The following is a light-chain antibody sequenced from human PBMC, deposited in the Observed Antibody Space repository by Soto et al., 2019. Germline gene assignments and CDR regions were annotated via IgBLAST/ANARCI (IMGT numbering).Light chain of an antibody. CDR1: GSDISAYNY. Sequence: QSVLTQPASVSGSPGLSITISCTGTGSDISAYNYVSWYQQHPGKAPKLMIYEVGDRPSGLSNRFSGSKSGNTASLTISRLQPEDEADYYCSSYTSNNFYVFGTGTKVTVL. V-gene: IGLV2-14*01. J-gene: IGLJ1*01. CDR2: EVG. CDR3: SSYTSNNFYV.